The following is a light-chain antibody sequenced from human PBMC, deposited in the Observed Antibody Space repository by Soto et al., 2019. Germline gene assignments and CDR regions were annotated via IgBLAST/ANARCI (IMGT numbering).Light chain of an antibody. Sequence: DIQMTQSPSTLSGSVGDGVAITSRASQTISSWLAWYQQKPGKAPKLLIYKVSTLKSGVPSRFSGSGSGTEFTLTISSLQPDDFATYYCQHYNSYSEAFGQGTKVDIK. CDR3: QHYNSYSEA. CDR2: KVS. CDR1: QTISSW. V-gene: IGKV1-5*03. J-gene: IGKJ1*01.